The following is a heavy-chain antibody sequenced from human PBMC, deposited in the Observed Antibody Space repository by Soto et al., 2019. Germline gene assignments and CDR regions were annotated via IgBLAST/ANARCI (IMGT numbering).Heavy chain of an antibody. Sequence: QVQLVQSGAEVKKPGSSVKVSCKASGGTFSSYAISWVRQAPGQGLEWMGGIIPIFGTADYAQKFQGRVTIPADESTNTANMELSSLRSEATAVYYSAGDGGVYDYSPFDYWGQGTLVTVSS. CDR2: IIPIFGTA. J-gene: IGHJ4*02. CDR3: AGDGGVYDYSPFDY. CDR1: GGTFSSYA. D-gene: IGHD4-4*01. V-gene: IGHV1-69*12.